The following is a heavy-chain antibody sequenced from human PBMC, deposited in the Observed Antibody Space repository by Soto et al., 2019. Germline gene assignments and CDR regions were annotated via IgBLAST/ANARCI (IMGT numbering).Heavy chain of an antibody. J-gene: IGHJ4*02. V-gene: IGHV4-30-2*01. CDR2: IYHSGST. D-gene: IGHD6-19*01. CDR3: ARVRSGWGIDY. Sequence: QLHLQESGSGLVKPSQTLSLTCAVSGGSISSGGYSWSWIRQPPGKGLNYIGYIYHSGSTYYNPPLKSRVTTSVDRSKNQFSLKLSSVTAADTAVYYCARVRSGWGIDYWGQGTLVTVSS. CDR1: GGSISSGGYS.